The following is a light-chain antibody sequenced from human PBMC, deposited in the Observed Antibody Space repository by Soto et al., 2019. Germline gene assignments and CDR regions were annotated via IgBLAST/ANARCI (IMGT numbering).Light chain of an antibody. Sequence: DIQMTQSPSSLSASVGDRVTITCRASQGINSYLAWYQHKPGKVPNLLIYIASTLQSGVPSRFSGSGSGTDFTLTISSLQPEDVATYYCQSYNCVPYTFGGGTKVEIK. CDR1: QGINSY. CDR3: QSYNCVPYT. J-gene: IGKJ4*01. CDR2: IAS. V-gene: IGKV1-27*01.